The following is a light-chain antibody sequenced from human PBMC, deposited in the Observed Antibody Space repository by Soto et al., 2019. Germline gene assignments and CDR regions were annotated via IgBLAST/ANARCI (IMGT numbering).Light chain of an antibody. Sequence: DIQMTQSPSTLSASVGDRVTITCRASQSISSWLAWYQQKPGKAPKVLIYDASSLESGVPSRFSGSGSGTEFTLAIRSLQPDDFATYSCQQYNSYSTFGQGPKVEIK. CDR2: DAS. J-gene: IGKJ1*01. CDR3: QQYNSYST. V-gene: IGKV1-5*01. CDR1: QSISSW.